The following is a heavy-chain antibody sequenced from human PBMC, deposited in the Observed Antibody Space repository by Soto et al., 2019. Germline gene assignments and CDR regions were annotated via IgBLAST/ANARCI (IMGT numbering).Heavy chain of an antibody. J-gene: IGHJ3*02. D-gene: IGHD2-21*02. CDR3: ARGPPVFIVVVTSDAFDI. CDR1: GYTLPGYY. V-gene: IGHV1-2*04. CDR2: INPNSGGT. Sequence: DSVKVSCKASGYTLPGYYIHWVRQAPGQGLEWMGWINPNSGGTNYAQKFQGWVTMTRDTSISTAYMELSRLRSDDTAVYYCARGPPVFIVVVTSDAFDIWGQGTMVTVSS.